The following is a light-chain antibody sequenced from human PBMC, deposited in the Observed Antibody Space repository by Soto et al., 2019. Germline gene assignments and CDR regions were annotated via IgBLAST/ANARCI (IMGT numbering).Light chain of an antibody. Sequence: DIQMTQSPSSLSASVGDRVTITCRTSQNISKYLNWYQQKPGRAPKLLIYVASSLHSGVPSRFSGSGSGTDFTLTISSLQSKDLATYYCQQSYNTPRTFGQGTNVEIK. J-gene: IGKJ1*01. V-gene: IGKV1-39*01. CDR1: QNISKY. CDR2: VAS. CDR3: QQSYNTPRT.